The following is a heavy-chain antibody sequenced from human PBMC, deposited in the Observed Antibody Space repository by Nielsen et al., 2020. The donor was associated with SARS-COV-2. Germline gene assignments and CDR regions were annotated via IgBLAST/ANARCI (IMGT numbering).Heavy chain of an antibody. V-gene: IGHV3-23*01. CDR2: ISGSGGST. CDR3: AKAGSLWFGELSFYYYGMDV. D-gene: IGHD3-10*01. J-gene: IGHJ6*02. Sequence: WIRQPPGKGLEWVSAISGSGGSTYYADSVKGRFTISRDNSKNTLYLQMNSLRAEDTAVYYCAKAGSLWFGELSFYYYGMDVWGQGTTVTVSS.